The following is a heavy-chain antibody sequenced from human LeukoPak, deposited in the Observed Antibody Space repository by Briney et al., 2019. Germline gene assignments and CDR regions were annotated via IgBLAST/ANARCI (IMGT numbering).Heavy chain of an antibody. CDR2: INSDGSST. CDR1: GFTFSSYW. J-gene: IGHJ5*02. CDR3: ARGRYWNDLPRFDP. V-gene: IGHV3-74*01. Sequence: GGSLRLSCAASGFTFSSYWMHWVRQAPGKGLVWVSRINSDGSSTSYADSVKGRFTISRDNAKNTLYLQINSLRAEDTAGYYCARGRYWNDLPRFDPWGQGTLVTVSS. D-gene: IGHD1-1*01.